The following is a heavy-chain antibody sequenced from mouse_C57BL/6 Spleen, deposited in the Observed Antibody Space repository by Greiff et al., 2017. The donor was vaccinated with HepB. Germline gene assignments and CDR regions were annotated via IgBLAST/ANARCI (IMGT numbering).Heavy chain of an antibody. D-gene: IGHD1-1*01. V-gene: IGHV2-5*01. CDR1: GFSLTSYG. CDR3: AKNYYGSSPHYYAMDY. CDR2: IWRGGST. Sequence: VQLQHSGPGLVQPSQSLSITCTVSGFSLTSYGVHWVRQSPGKGLEWLGVIWRGGSTDYNAAFMSRLSITKDNSKSQVFFKMNSLQADDTAIYYCAKNYYGSSPHYYAMDYWGQGTSVTVSS. J-gene: IGHJ4*01.